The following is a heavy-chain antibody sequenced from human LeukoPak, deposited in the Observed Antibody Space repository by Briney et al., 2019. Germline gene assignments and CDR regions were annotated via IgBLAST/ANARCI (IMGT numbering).Heavy chain of an antibody. CDR1: GFTFSVYY. J-gene: IGHJ2*01. CDR2: ISSSGSTI. D-gene: IGHD2-15*01. Sequence: PGGSLRLSCAASGFTFSVYYMSWIRQALGKGLEWVSYISSSGSTIYYADSVKGRFTISRDNAKNSLYLQMNSLRAEDTAVYYCARDIYCSGGSCGNFDLWGRGTLVTVSS. CDR3: ARDIYCSGGSCGNFDL. V-gene: IGHV3-11*04.